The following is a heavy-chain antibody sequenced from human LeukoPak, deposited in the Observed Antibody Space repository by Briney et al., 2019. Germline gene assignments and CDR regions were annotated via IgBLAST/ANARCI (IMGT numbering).Heavy chain of an antibody. Sequence: GGSLRLSCAASGFTFSSYGMHWVRQAPGKGLEWVAFIRYDGSNKYYADSVKGRFTISRDNSKNTLYLQMNSLRAEDTAVYYCAKDSLSYGSGSYYIALYAFDIWGQGTMVTVSS. CDR2: IRYDGSNK. D-gene: IGHD3-10*01. V-gene: IGHV3-30*02. CDR3: AKDSLSYGSGSYYIALYAFDI. CDR1: GFTFSSYG. J-gene: IGHJ3*02.